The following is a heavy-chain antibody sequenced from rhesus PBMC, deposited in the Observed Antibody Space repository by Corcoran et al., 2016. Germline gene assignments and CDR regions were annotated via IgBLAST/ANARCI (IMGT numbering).Heavy chain of an antibody. J-gene: IGHJ6*01. CDR1: GYSISSNY. CDR3: ARAPAGYSYGHYGLDS. Sequence: QVQLQESGPGLVKPSETLSLTCAVSGYSISSNYWSWIRQPPGKGLEWIGYIYGSSGSTYYNPSLKSRVPISTATSKNQFSLKLSSVTAADTAVYYCARAPAGYSYGHYGLDSWGQGVVVTVSS. CDR2: IYGSSGST. D-gene: IGHD5-36*01. V-gene: IGHV4-147*01.